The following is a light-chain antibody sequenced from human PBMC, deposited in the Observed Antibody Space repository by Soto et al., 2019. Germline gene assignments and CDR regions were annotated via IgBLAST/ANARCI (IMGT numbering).Light chain of an antibody. CDR1: QSVSSSY. CDR3: QQYGSSSWT. V-gene: IGKV3-20*01. Sequence: EIVLTQSPGTLSLSPGERATLSCRASQSVSSSYLAWYQQKPGQAPRLLIYGTSSRATAIPDRFSGSGSGTDFTLTISSLEPEDIAVYYWQQYGSSSWTLGQGT. J-gene: IGKJ1*01. CDR2: GTS.